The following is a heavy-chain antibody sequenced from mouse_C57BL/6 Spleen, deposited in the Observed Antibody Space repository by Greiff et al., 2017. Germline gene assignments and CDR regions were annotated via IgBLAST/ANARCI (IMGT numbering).Heavy chain of an antibody. J-gene: IGHJ4*01. V-gene: IGHV1-55*01. CDR2: IYPGSGST. Sequence: QVQLQQSGAELVKPGASVKMSCKASGYTFTSYWITWVKQRPGQGLEWIGDIYPGSGSTNYNEKFKSKATLTVDTSSSTAYMQLSSLTSEDSAVYYCARSMVTRAMDYWGQGTSVTVSS. CDR1: GYTFTSYW. D-gene: IGHD2-2*01. CDR3: ARSMVTRAMDY.